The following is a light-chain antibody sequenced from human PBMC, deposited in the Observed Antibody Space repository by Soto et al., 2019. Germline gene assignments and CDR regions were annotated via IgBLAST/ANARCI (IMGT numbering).Light chain of an antibody. V-gene: IGLV2-14*01. CDR3: SSYTTSRTWV. J-gene: IGLJ3*02. CDR2: EVS. Sequence: QSALTQPASVSGSPGQSITISCTGISSDVGNYNYVSWYQHHPGKAPKLMIYEVSYRPSGVSVRFSGSKSGNTASLTISGLQAEDEANYYCSSYTTSRTWVFGGGTKLTVL. CDR1: SSDVGNYNY.